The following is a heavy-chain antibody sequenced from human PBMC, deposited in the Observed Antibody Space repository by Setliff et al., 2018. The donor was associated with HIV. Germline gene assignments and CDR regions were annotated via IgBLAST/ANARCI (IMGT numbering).Heavy chain of an antibody. V-gene: IGHV4-39*02. Sequence: SETLSLTCTVSGGSISSSSHYWGWIRQPPGKGLEWIGSIYYSGGTYNTPSLKSRLTISVDASKNQISLKLTSVTAADTAIYFCAREGDGIDYWGQGSLVTVSS. D-gene: IGHD2-21*02. CDR3: AREGDGIDY. CDR2: IYYSGGT. J-gene: IGHJ4*02. CDR1: GGSISSSSHY.